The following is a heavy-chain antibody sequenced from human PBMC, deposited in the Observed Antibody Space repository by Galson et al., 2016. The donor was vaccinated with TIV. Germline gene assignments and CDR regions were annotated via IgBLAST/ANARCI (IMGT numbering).Heavy chain of an antibody. CDR1: GFSLSTSPMG. Sequence: PALVKPTQTLTLTCSFSGFSLSTSPMGVGWVRQPPGKALEWLALIYWDDDERYSPSLRNRLTIAKDTSKTQVVLTMTNMDPADTATYYCVHYSGHDYATWYFDYWGQGTLVTVSS. D-gene: IGHD5-12*01. V-gene: IGHV2-5*02. CDR3: VHYSGHDYATWYFDY. J-gene: IGHJ4*02. CDR2: IYWDDDE.